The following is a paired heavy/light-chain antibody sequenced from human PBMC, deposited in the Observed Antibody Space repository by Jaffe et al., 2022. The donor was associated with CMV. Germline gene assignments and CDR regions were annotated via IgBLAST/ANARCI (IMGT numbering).Light chain of an antibody. CDR1: SSDVGSYNL. CDR3: CSYAGSSTPVV. Sequence: QSALTQPASVSGSPGQSITISCTGTSSDVGSYNLVSWYQQHPGKAPKLMIYEVSKRPSGVSNRFSGSKSGNTASLTISGLQAEDEADYYCCSYAGSSTPVVFGGGTKLTVL. J-gene: IGLJ2*01. V-gene: IGLV2-23*02. CDR2: EVS.
Heavy chain of an antibody. CDR3: ARMIRCSSTSCYPFFPPNWFDP. D-gene: IGHD2-2*01. CDR2: IFSNDEK. Sequence: QVTLKESGPVLVKPTETLTLTCTVSGFSLSNARMGVSWIRQPPGKALEWLAHIFSNDEKSYSTSLKSRLTISKDTSKSQVVLTMTNMDPVDTATYYCARMIRCSSTSCYPFFPPNWFDPWGQGTLVTVSS. CDR1: GFSLSNARMG. J-gene: IGHJ5*02. V-gene: IGHV2-26*01.